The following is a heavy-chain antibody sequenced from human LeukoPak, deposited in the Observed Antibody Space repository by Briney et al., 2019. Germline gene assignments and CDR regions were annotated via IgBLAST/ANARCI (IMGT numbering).Heavy chain of an antibody. J-gene: IGHJ3*02. CDR3: AREPGIGYAFDI. V-gene: IGHV3-7*01. CDR1: GFTFSSSW. CDR2: IKQDGSET. D-gene: IGHD2/OR15-2a*01. Sequence: PGGSLRLSCVVSGFTFSSSWMTWVRQAPGKGLEWVANIKQDGSETHYVDSVKGRFTISRDNAKNSLYLQMNSLRAEDTAVYYCAREPGIGYAFDIWGHGTAVTVSS.